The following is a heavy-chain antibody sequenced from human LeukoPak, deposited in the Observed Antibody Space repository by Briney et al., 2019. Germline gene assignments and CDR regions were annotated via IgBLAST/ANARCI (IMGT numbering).Heavy chain of an antibody. CDR1: GYTLTELS. J-gene: IGHJ6*03. CDR3: ARSGLAATVTRYYYYYYMDV. V-gene: IGHV1-24*01. D-gene: IGHD4-17*01. Sequence: ASVKVSCKVSGYTLTELSMHWVRQAPGKGLEWMGGFDPEDGETIYAQKFQGRVTMTEDTSTDTAYMELSSLRSEDTAVYYCARSGLAATVTRYYYYYYMDVWGKGTTVTVSS. CDR2: FDPEDGET.